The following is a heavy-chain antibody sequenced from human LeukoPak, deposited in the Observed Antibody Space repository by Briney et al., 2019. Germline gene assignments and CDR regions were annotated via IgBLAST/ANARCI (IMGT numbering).Heavy chain of an antibody. J-gene: IGHJ4*02. D-gene: IGHD2-15*01. V-gene: IGHV3-23*01. CDR1: GFTFSSYA. Sequence: GGSLRLSCAASGFTFSSYAMSCVRQAPGKGLEWVSAISGSGGSTYYADSVKGRFTISRDNSKNTLYLQMNSLRAEDTAVYYCARAYCSGGSCYFDYWGQGALVTVSS. CDR2: ISGSGGST. CDR3: ARAYCSGGSCYFDY.